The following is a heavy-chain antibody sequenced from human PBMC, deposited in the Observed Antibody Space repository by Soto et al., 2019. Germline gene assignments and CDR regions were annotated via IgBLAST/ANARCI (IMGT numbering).Heavy chain of an antibody. D-gene: IGHD2-21*02. CDR1: GDSIISGDYY. Sequence: QVQLRESGPGLVKPSQTLSLTCTVSGDSIISGDYYWSWIRQPPGKGLEWIGNIYYSGDTSYNPSLKSRVIISKDTSKNLFSLKLSSVTAADTAVYFCVREGALLFGGNSDYYSTVDVWGQGTTVTVSS. CDR2: IYYSGDT. CDR3: VREGALLFGGNSDYYSTVDV. V-gene: IGHV4-30-4*01. J-gene: IGHJ6*02.